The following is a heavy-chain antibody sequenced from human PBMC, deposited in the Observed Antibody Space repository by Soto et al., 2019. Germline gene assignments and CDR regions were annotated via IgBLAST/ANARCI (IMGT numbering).Heavy chain of an antibody. CDR3: THRRNVHSDPVSEFGN. CDR2: IFWTNDV. D-gene: IGHD3-3*01. CDR1: GFSLRSPGEW. Sequence: QIALKESGPTLVKPTQPLTLTCTLSGFSLRSPGEWVGWIRQTPGKALEWLALIFWTNDVRYSPSLRSRLTITKGSSKKQVVLTMTNVDPVNTGTYYCTHRRNVHSDPVSEFGNWGQGPLALVSS. J-gene: IGHJ4*02. V-gene: IGHV2-5*01.